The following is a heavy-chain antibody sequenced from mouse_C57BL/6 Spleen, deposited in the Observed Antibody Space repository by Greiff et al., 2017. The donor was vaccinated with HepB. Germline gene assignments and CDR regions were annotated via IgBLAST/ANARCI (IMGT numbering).Heavy chain of an antibody. Sequence: QVQLKQPGAELVRPGSSVKLSCKASGYTFTSYWMHWVKQRPIQGLEWIGNIDPSDSETHYNQKFKDKATLTVDKSSSTAYMQLSSLTSEDSAVYYCARGYYYGSSRGYFDYWGQGTTLTVSS. CDR3: ARGYYYGSSRGYFDY. V-gene: IGHV1-52*01. J-gene: IGHJ2*01. CDR1: GYTFTSYW. CDR2: IDPSDSET. D-gene: IGHD1-1*01.